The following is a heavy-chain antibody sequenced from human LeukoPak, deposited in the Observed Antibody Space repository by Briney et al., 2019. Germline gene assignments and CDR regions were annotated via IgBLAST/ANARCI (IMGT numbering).Heavy chain of an antibody. V-gene: IGHV4-30-4*01. D-gene: IGHD6-13*01. J-gene: IGHJ4*02. Sequence: PSETLSLTCSVSGGSINSGNYYWSWIRQPPGKGLEWIGNINYSGNTYYNPSLKSRVTISVDTSKNQFSLRLRSVTAADTAVYYCARVVGSSLGYWGQGTLVTVSS. CDR1: GGSINSGNYY. CDR2: INYSGNT. CDR3: ARVVGSSLGY.